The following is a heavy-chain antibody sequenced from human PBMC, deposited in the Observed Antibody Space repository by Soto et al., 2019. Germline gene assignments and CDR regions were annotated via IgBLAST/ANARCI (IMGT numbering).Heavy chain of an antibody. V-gene: IGHV4-34*01. CDR3: ARGLLARDFWSAAWSYYFDY. D-gene: IGHD3-3*01. CDR1: GGSFSGYY. J-gene: IGHJ4*02. Sequence: SETLSLTCAVYGGSFSGYYWSWIRQPPGKGLEWIGEINHSGSTNYNPSLKSRVTISVDTSKNQFSLKLSSVTAADTAVYYCARGLLARDFWSAAWSYYFDYWGQGTLVTAPQ. CDR2: INHSGST.